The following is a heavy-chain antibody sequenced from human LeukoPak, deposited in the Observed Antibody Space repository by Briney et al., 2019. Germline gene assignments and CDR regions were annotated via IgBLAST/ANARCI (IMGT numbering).Heavy chain of an antibody. CDR3: ARGFKSSGWFGGPSFDS. Sequence: SETLSLTCTVSGASVRSYYWTWIRQPPGKGLEWIGYFYYSGGTVYNPSLKNRVTISVDTSKNQFSLNLMSVTAADTAFYFCARGFKSSGWFGGPSFDSWGQGSLVTVSS. J-gene: IGHJ4*02. CDR1: GASVRSYY. CDR2: FYYSGGT. V-gene: IGHV4-59*02. D-gene: IGHD3-10*01.